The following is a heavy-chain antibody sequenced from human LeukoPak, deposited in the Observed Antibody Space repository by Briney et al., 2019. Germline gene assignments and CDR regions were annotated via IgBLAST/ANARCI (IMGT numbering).Heavy chain of an antibody. Sequence: SETLSLTCTASGVSFSTYYWTWLRQPAGKGLEWIGRIYSSGNTNYNPSLESRVTMSIDTSKNQFSLKLTSVTAADTAVYYCARERGILRGDAFDIWGQGTVVTVSA. CDR3: ARERGILRGDAFDI. D-gene: IGHD1-26*01. CDR2: IYSSGNT. J-gene: IGHJ3*02. CDR1: GVSFSTYY. V-gene: IGHV4-4*07.